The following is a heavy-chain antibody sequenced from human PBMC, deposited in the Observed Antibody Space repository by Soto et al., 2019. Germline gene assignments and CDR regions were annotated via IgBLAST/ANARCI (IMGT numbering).Heavy chain of an antibody. CDR2: IYWDDDK. D-gene: IGHD5-18*01. V-gene: IGHV2-5*02. CDR3: AHLPWQHLWPRAPVVY. CDR1: GFSLSTSGVN. J-gene: IGHJ4*02. Sequence: SGPTLVNPTQTVTLTCTFSGFSLSTSGVNVAWIRQPPGKALEWLALIYWDDDKRYRASLKSRLTITKDISRNQVVLTMTNMDPVDTATYYCAHLPWQHLWPRAPVVYWGQGTPVTVSS.